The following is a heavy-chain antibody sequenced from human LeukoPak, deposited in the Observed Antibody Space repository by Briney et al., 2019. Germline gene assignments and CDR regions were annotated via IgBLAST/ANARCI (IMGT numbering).Heavy chain of an antibody. V-gene: IGHV4-34*01. CDR1: GGSFSGYY. CDR2: INHSGST. Sequence: SETLPLTCAVYGGSFSGYYWSWIRQPPGKGLEWIGEINHSGSTNYNPSLKSRVTISVDTSKNQFSLKLSSVTAADTAVYYCARGVGKRMYSSSWVDYWGQGTLVTVSS. D-gene: IGHD6-6*01. J-gene: IGHJ4*02. CDR3: ARGVGKRMYSSSWVDY.